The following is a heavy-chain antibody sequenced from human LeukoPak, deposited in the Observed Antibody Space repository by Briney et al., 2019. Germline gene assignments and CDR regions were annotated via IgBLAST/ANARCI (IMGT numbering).Heavy chain of an antibody. CDR2: INHSGST. Sequence: SETLSLTCAVYGGSFSGYYWSWIRQPPGKGLEWIGEINHSGSTNYNPSLKSRVTISVDTSKNQFSLKLSSVTAADTAVYYCARQQFTPITIFGVVIIGSSFFDYWGQGTLVTVSS. J-gene: IGHJ4*02. D-gene: IGHD3-3*01. V-gene: IGHV4-34*01. CDR3: ARQQFTPITIFGVVIIGSSFFDY. CDR1: GGSFSGYY.